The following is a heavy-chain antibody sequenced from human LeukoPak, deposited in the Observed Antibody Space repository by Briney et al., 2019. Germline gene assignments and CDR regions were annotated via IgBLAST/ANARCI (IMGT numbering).Heavy chain of an antibody. CDR3: ARQYSSLAHSYGRSDY. Sequence: GESLKISCKGSGYEFTTWWIGWVRQMPGKGLEWMGIIYPDDSETRYSPSFQGQVTISADKSISTAYLQWRSLKASDTAMYYCARQYSSLAHSYGRSDYWGQGTTVTVSS. V-gene: IGHV5-51*01. CDR2: IYPDDSET. D-gene: IGHD2-21*01. CDR1: GYEFTTWW. J-gene: IGHJ4*03.